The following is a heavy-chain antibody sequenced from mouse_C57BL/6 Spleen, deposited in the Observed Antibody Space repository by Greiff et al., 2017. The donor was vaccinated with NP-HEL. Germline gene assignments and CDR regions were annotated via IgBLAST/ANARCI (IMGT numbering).Heavy chain of an antibody. CDR1: GYTFTDYY. D-gene: IGHD1-1*01. CDR3: ARRKRVLRSYYFDY. V-gene: IGHV1-26*01. Sequence: EVQLQESGPELVKPGASVKISCKASGYTFTDYYMNWVKQSHGKSLEWIGDINPNNGGTSYNQKFKGKATLTVDKSSSTAYMELRSLTSEDSAVYYCARRKRVLRSYYFDYWGQGTTLTVSS. CDR2: INPNNGGT. J-gene: IGHJ2*01.